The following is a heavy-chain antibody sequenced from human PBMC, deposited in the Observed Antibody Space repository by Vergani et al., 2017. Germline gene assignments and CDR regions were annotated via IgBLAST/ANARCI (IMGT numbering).Heavy chain of an antibody. CDR2: ISDNGGTT. CDR1: GFTFRNYA. J-gene: IGHJ4*02. D-gene: IGHD2-8*01. CDR3: ARQSRDVFCTNGVCPLGY. V-gene: IGHV3-48*01. Sequence: EVQLLESGGGLAQPGGSLRLSCAASGFTFRNYAMNWVRQAPGKGLEWVSIISDNGGTTYYADSVKGRFTISRDNAKNSLHLQMNNLRAEDTAVYYCARQSRDVFCTNGVCPLGYWGQGALVTVSS.